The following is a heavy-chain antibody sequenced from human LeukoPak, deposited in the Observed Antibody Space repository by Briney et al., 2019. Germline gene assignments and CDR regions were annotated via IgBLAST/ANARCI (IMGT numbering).Heavy chain of an antibody. V-gene: IGHV3-74*01. CDR1: GFTFSSYW. CDR2: INTDGSST. Sequence: GGSLRLSCAASGFTFSSYWMHWVRQAPGKGLVWASRINTDGSSTSYADSVKGRFTISRDNAKNTLYLQMNSLRAEDTAVYYCARGGIQLWFYYYYYMDVWGKGTTVTVSS. J-gene: IGHJ6*03. CDR3: ARGGIQLWFYYYYYMDV. D-gene: IGHD5-18*01.